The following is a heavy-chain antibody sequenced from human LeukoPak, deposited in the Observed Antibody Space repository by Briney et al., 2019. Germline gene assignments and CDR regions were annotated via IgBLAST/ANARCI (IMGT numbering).Heavy chain of an antibody. CDR1: GYTFTGYY. Sequence: GASVKVSCKASGYTFTGYYIHWVRQAPGQGLEWMGRINPNSGGTNYAQKFQGGVTMTRDTSISTAYMELSRLNSDDTAVYYCAREYSSSPWYFDVWAAGALVTVSS. V-gene: IGHV1-2*06. J-gene: IGHJ2*01. D-gene: IGHD6-19*01. CDR3: AREYSSSPWYFDV. CDR2: INPNSGGT.